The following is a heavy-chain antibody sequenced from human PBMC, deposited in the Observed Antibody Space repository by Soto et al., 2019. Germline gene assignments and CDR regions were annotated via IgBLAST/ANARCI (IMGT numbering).Heavy chain of an antibody. D-gene: IGHD3-10*01. CDR3: ARDRTRITMVRGVLGY. V-gene: IGHV1-2*02. CDR2: INPNSGGT. J-gene: IGHJ4*02. CDR1: GYTFTGYY. Sequence: QVQLVQSGAEVKKPGASVKVSCKASGYTFTGYYMHWVRQAPGQGLEWMGWINPNSGGTNYAQKFQGRVTMTRDTSISTAYMELSRLRSDDTAVYYCARDRTRITMVRGVLGYWGQGTLVTVSS.